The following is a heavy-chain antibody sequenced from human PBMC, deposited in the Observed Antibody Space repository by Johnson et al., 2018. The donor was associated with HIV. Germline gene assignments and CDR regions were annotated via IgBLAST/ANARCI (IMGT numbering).Heavy chain of an antibody. Sequence: QVQLVESGGGVVQPGRSLRLSCVVSGFTFSSYGMHWVRQAPGKGLEWVAVIWYDGSNKYYADSVKGRFTISRDNSKNTLYLQMNSLRAEDTAVYYCAKGAKRVDAFDIWGQGTMVTVSS. CDR1: GFTFSSYG. CDR2: IWYDGSNK. CDR3: AKGAKRVDAFDI. J-gene: IGHJ3*02. V-gene: IGHV3-33*06.